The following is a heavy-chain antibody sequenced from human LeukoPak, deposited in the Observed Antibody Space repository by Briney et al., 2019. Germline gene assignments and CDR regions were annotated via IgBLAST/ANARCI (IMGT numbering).Heavy chain of an antibody. CDR3: ARDKRAVAGLYYFDF. D-gene: IGHD6-13*01. CDR2: ISYDGSNK. CDR1: GFTFSSYA. Sequence: GGSLRLSCAASGFTFSSYAMHWVRQAPGKGLEWVAVISYDGSNKYYADSVKGRFTISRDISKNTVYLQMNSLRADDTAVYFCARDKRAVAGLYYFDFWGQGTLVTVSS. V-gene: IGHV3-30*14. J-gene: IGHJ4*02.